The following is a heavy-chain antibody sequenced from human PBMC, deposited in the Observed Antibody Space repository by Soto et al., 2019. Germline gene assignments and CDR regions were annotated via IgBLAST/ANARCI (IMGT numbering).Heavy chain of an antibody. V-gene: IGHV3-30*18. Sequence: QVQLVESGGCVVQPGRSLRLSCAASGFTFSSYGMHWVRQAPGKGLEWVAVISYDGSNKYFADYVKGRFTISRDNSKNTLYLQMNSLRAEDTAVYYCAKDRAGDIYVAARSGLDYWGQGTLVTVSS. J-gene: IGHJ4*02. CDR1: GFTFSSYG. D-gene: IGHD3-3*01. CDR2: ISYDGSNK. CDR3: AKDRAGDIYVAARSGLDY.